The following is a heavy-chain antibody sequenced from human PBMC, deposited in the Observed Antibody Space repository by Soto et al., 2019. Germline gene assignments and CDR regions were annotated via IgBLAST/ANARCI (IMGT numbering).Heavy chain of an antibody. Sequence: PSETLSLTCAVSGYSISSGYYWGWIRQPPGKGLEWIGSIYHSGSTYYNPSLKSRVTISVDTSKNQFSLKLSSVTAADTAVYYCARVRDTAMVVYYFDYWGQGTLVTVSS. CDR3: ARVRDTAMVVYYFDY. CDR2: IYHSGST. J-gene: IGHJ4*02. CDR1: GYSISSGYY. D-gene: IGHD5-18*01. V-gene: IGHV4-38-2*01.